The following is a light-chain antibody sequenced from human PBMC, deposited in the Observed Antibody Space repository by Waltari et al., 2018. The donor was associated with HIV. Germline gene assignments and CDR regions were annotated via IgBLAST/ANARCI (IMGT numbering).Light chain of an antibody. CDR3: ATWDDTMSVV. CDR1: PSNIGRNS. J-gene: IGLJ2*01. V-gene: IGLV1-44*01. CDR2: SND. Sequence: QSHLTQTPSMSGALGPRVNISCSGGPSNIGRNSVNWYRQLPGPAPTLLIYSNDQRPSGFPDRVSGSKSATSAFLVISGLQSDDEADYYCATWDDTMSVVFGGGTRLTVL.